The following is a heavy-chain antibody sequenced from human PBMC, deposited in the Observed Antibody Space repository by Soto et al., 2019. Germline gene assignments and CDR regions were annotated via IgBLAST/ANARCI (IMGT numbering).Heavy chain of an antibody. Sequence: QVQLVQSGTEVKKPGSSVKVSCTASGATFSNYAIGWVRQAPGQGLEWMGGIIPLFATADYAQNFQGRVAITADESTRTAYMELNSLTSEDTAVYYCAAIRLGELSSIDYWGQGTLVTVSS. J-gene: IGHJ4*02. V-gene: IGHV1-69*12. CDR1: GATFSNYA. CDR3: AAIRLGELSSIDY. CDR2: IIPLFATA. D-gene: IGHD3-16*02.